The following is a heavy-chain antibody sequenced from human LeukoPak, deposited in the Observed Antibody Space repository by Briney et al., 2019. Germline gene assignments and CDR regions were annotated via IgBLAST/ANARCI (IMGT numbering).Heavy chain of an antibody. CDR3: ATTNDGCGYQWGDFFDF. CDR2: IIPNLGTT. J-gene: IGHJ4*02. D-gene: IGHD3-22*01. V-gene: IGHV1-69*04. CDR1: GGTSNSHA. Sequence: GFSVTVSCKASGGTSNSHAISWLRQPPGQGLEWMGRIIPNLGTTDRAQNFQDRVTLTADSSTNTAFMELTSLTSDDTAVYYCATTNDGCGYQWGDFFDFWGQGTLVTVSS.